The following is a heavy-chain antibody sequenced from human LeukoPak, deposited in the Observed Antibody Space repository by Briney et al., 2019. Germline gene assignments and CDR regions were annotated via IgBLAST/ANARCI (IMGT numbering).Heavy chain of an antibody. CDR3: ARDKDCSSTSRYLYYYYGMDV. CDR1: GYTFTGYY. V-gene: IGHV1-2*02. J-gene: IGHJ6*02. D-gene: IGHD2-2*01. Sequence: ASVKVSCKASGYTFTGYYMHWVRQAPGQGLEWMGWINPNSGGTNYAQKFQGRVTMTRDTSISTAYMELSRLRSDDTAVYYCARDKDCSSTSRYLYYYYGMDVWGQGTTVTVSS. CDR2: INPNSGGT.